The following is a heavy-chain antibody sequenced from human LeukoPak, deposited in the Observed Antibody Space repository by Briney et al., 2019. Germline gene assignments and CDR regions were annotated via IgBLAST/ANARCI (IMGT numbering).Heavy chain of an antibody. CDR3: ARGSGMVRGVPGLEYDY. V-gene: IGHV4-34*01. CDR2: INHSGST. CDR1: GGSFSGYY. Sequence: SETLSLTCAVYGGSFSGYYWSWIRQPPGKGLEWIGEINHSGSTNYNPSLKSRVTISVDTSKNQFSLKLSSVTAADTAVYYCARGSGMVRGVPGLEYDYWGQGTLVTVSS. D-gene: IGHD3-10*01. J-gene: IGHJ4*02.